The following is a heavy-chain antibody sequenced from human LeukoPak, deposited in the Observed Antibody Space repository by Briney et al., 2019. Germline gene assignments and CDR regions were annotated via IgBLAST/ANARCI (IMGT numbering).Heavy chain of an antibody. V-gene: IGHV1-2*02. CDR1: GYTFTNYA. D-gene: IGHD5-18*01. CDR3: ARASYSYGYYFDY. J-gene: IGHJ4*02. Sequence: GASVKVSCKASGYTFTNYAIRWVRQAPGQGLEWMGWINPNSGGTNYAQKFQGRVTMTRDTSISTAYMELSRLRSDDTAVYYCARASYSYGYYFDYWGQGTLVTVSS. CDR2: INPNSGGT.